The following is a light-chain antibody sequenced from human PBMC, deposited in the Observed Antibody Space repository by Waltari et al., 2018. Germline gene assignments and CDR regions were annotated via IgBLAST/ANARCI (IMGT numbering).Light chain of an antibody. J-gene: IGLJ3*02. Sequence: QSALTQPASVSGSPGQSITIPCTGTSSDVGGYNYVSWYQQHPGKAPKLMIYDVSNRPSGVSNRFSGSKSGNTASLTISGLQAEDEAVYYCSSYTSSSTWVFGGGTKLTVL. V-gene: IGLV2-14*01. CDR2: DVS. CDR1: SSDVGGYNY. CDR3: SSYTSSSTWV.